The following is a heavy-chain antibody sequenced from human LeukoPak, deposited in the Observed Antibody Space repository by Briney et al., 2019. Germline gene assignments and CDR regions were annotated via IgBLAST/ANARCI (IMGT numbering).Heavy chain of an antibody. Sequence: GGSLRLSCVASGFTFSSLWMTWVRQAPGKELEWVANINQDGSEKYFVDSVKSRFTISRDNAKNSVFLQMNSLTVEDTAVYYCARDGGVSGYDLLDYWGQGTLVTVSS. J-gene: IGHJ4*02. CDR3: ARDGGVSGYDLLDY. CDR2: INQDGSEK. V-gene: IGHV3-7*01. CDR1: GFTFSSLW. D-gene: IGHD5-12*01.